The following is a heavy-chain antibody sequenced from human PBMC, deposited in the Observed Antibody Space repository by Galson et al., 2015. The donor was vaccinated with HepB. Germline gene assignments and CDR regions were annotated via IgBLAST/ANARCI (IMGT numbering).Heavy chain of an antibody. V-gene: IGHV3-23*01. CDR3: AKDRTVVTHYYYYYGMDV. D-gene: IGHD4-23*01. CDR1: GFTFSSYA. Sequence: SLRLSCAASGFTFSSYAMSWVRQAPGKGLEWVSAISGSGGSTYYADSVKGRFTISRDNSKNTLYLQMNSLRAEDTAVYYCAKDRTVVTHYYYYYGMDVWGQGTTVTVSS. J-gene: IGHJ6*02. CDR2: ISGSGGST.